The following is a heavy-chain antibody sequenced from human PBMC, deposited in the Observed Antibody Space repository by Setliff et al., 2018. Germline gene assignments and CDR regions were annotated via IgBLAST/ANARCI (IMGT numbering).Heavy chain of an antibody. Sequence: SETLSLTCTVSGVSIRGFSWTWIRQSPKRGLEWLGYAFHTGKTDYNPSLMSRVIISIDMSRKQFSLKLSSVTAADTAMYFCARGGYNSRSGYSAYYYDYWGQGALVTVSS. V-gene: IGHV4-59*03. J-gene: IGHJ4*02. CDR2: AFHTGKT. CDR3: ARGGYNSRSGYSAYYYDY. D-gene: IGHD3-3*01. CDR1: GVSIRGFS.